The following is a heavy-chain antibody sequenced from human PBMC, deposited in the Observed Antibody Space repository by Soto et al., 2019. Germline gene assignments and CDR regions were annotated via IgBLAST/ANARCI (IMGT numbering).Heavy chain of an antibody. CDR1: GFTFSSFA. V-gene: IGHV3-30-3*01. D-gene: IGHD6-19*01. J-gene: IGHJ4*02. Sequence: QVRLVESGGGVVQPGRSLRLSCAASGFTFSSFAMHWVRQAPGKGLEWVAVISYKGTNEYYADSVKGRFSISRDDSKNTLYLQMNSLRGDDTAVYYCAREGQWLEYYVDYWGQGTLVTVSS. CDR3: AREGQWLEYYVDY. CDR2: ISYKGTNE.